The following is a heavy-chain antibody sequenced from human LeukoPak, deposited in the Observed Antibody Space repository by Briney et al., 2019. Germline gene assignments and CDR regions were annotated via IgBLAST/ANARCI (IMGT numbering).Heavy chain of an antibody. CDR2: IIPIFGTA. CDR1: GGTFSSYA. J-gene: IGHJ6*03. CDR3: ARDVAIPPPKNYYMDV. V-gene: IGHV1-69*05. Sequence: SVEVSCKASGGTFSSYAISWVRQDPGQGLEWMGRIIPIFGTANYAQKFQGRVTITTDESTSTAYMELSSLRSEDTAVYYCARDVAIPPPKNYYMDVWGKGTTVTVSS. D-gene: IGHD2-21*01.